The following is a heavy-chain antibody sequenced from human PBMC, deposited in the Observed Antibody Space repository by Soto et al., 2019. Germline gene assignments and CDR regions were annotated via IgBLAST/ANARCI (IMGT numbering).Heavy chain of an antibody. CDR2: IYYSGST. J-gene: IGHJ5*02. V-gene: IGHV4-31*03. CDR1: GGSISSGGYY. D-gene: IGHD2-15*01. CDR3: ARTATYINVWFDP. Sequence: SETLSLTCTVSGGSISSGGYYWSWIRQHPGKGLEWIGYIYYSGSTYYNPSLKSRVTISVDTSKNQFSLKLSSVTAADTAVYYCARTATYINVWFDPWGQGTLVTVSS.